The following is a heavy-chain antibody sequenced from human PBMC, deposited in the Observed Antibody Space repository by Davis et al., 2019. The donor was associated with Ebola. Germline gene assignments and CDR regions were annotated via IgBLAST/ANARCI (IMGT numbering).Heavy chain of an antibody. CDR1: GYSIGSGYH. V-gene: IGHV4-38-2*01. CDR2: RYHGTDA. CDR3: VNDGGHGGDSDY. J-gene: IGHJ4*02. Sequence: PSETLSLTCAVSGYSIGSGYHWGWIRQPPGRGLEWIGNRYHGTDASYNPALRSRATISLDTSKNQFSLKLNSVTAADTAVYYCVNDGGHGGDSDYWGQGILVTVSS. D-gene: IGHD4-23*01.